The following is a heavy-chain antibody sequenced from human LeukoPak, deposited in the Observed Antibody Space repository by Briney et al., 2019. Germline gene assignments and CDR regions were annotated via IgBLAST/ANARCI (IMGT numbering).Heavy chain of an antibody. CDR3: ANRGALAAAGIYY. CDR2: ISGSGGST. D-gene: IGHD6-13*01. V-gene: IGHV3-23*01. CDR1: GFTFSSYW. Sequence: GGSLRLSCAASGFTFSSYWMSWVRQAPGKGLEWVSAISGSGGSTYYADSVKGRFTISRDNSKNTLYLQMNSLRAEDTAVYYCANRGALAAAGIYYWGQGTLVTVSS. J-gene: IGHJ4*02.